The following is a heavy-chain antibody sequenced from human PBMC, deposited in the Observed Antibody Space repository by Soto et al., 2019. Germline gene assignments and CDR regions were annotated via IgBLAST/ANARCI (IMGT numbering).Heavy chain of an antibody. V-gene: IGHV4-31*03. CDR2: IYYSGST. CDR3: ARSGYSYGPNPLLY. Sequence: QVQLQESGPGLVKPSQTLSLTCTVSGGSISSGGYYWSWIRQHPGKGLEWIGYIYYSGSTYYNPSLKRRVTSSVDTSKNQFSLKLSSVTAADTAVYYCARSGYSYGPNPLLYWGQGTLVTVSS. J-gene: IGHJ4*02. D-gene: IGHD5-18*01. CDR1: GGSISSGGYY.